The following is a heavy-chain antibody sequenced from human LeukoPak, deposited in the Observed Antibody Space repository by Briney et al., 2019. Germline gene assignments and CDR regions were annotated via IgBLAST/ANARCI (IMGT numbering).Heavy chain of an antibody. Sequence: GGSLRLSCAASRFTFSSYVMNWVRQTPGKGLEWVSYISSSGSTIYYADSVKGRFTISRDNAKNSLYLQMNSLRAEDTAVYYCARDVWYDSRFMDVWGQGTTVTVSS. J-gene: IGHJ6*01. CDR2: ISSSGSTI. CDR1: RFTFSSYV. V-gene: IGHV3-48*03. D-gene: IGHD3-22*01. CDR3: ARDVWYDSRFMDV.